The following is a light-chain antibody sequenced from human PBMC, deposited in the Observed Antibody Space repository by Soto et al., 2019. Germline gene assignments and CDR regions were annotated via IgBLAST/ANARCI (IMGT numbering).Light chain of an antibody. CDR3: PPFCNYFP. J-gene: IGKJ3*01. Sequence: IQLTQSPSSLSASVGDRVTITCRASQGLNTNLAWYQQKPGKSPKLLMYGASTLQKGVPSRFSGNGSGTEFTLPLRSLAAEDSATFFRPPFCNYFPFGPGTKVDI. V-gene: IGKV1-9*01. CDR1: QGLNTN. CDR2: GAS.